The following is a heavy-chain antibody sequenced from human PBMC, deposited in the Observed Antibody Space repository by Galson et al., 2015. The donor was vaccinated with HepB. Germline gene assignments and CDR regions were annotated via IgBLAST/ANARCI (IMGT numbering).Heavy chain of an antibody. V-gene: IGHV3-30-3*01. CDR2: ISYDGSNK. J-gene: IGHJ3*02. D-gene: IGHD6-13*01. Sequence: SLRLSCAASGFTFSSYAMHWVRQAPGKGLEWVAVISYDGSNKYYADSVKGRFTISRDNSKNTLYLQMNSLRAEDTAVYYCARGGGIAAANAFDIWGQGTRFTDFS. CDR1: GFTFSSYA. CDR3: ARGGGIAAANAFDI.